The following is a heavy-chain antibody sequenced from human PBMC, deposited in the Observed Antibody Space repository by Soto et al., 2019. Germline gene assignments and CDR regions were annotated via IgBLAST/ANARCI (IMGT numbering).Heavy chain of an antibody. Sequence: ASVKVSCKGSGYTFTSYAMNWVRQAPGQGLEWIGWINTNTGNPTYAQGFTGRFVFSLDPSVSTAYLQICSLKAEDTAVYYCAREKPYCSGVSGYQKHWFAPGGQGTLVPVSS. CDR2: INTNTGNP. D-gene: IGHD2-15*01. J-gene: IGHJ5*02. CDR1: GYTFTSYA. CDR3: AREKPYCSGVSGYQKHWFAP. V-gene: IGHV7-4-1*01.